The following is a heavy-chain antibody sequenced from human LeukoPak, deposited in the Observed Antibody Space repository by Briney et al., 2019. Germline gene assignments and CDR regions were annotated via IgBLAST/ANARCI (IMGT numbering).Heavy chain of an antibody. CDR3: ARSSMFRGVTVDY. Sequence: SETLSLTCTVPGGSINSSSYYWGWIRQPPGKALEWIGSIYHSGYTYYNPSLKSRVTISVDTSKNQFSLKLRSVTAADTAVYYCARSSMFRGVTVDYWGQGTLVTVSS. CDR2: IYHSGYT. D-gene: IGHD3-10*01. V-gene: IGHV4-39*01. CDR1: GGSINSSSYY. J-gene: IGHJ4*02.